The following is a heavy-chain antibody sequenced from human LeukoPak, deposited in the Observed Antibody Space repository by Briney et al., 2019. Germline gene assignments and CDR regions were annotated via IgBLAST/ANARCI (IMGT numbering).Heavy chain of an antibody. CDR1: GGSISSGGYY. V-gene: IGHV4-31*03. CDR3: ASVLYYDFWSGYWAFDY. J-gene: IGHJ4*02. CDR2: IYYSGST. Sequence: SQTLSLTCTVSGGSISSGGYYWGWIRQHPGKGLEWNEYIYYSGSTYYTPSLKSRVTISVDTSKNQFSLKLSSVTAADTAVYYCASVLYYDFWSGYWAFDYWGQGTLVTVSS. D-gene: IGHD3-3*01.